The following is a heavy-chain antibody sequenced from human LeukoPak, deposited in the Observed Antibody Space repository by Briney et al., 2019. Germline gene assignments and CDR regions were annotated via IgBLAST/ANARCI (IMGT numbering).Heavy chain of an antibody. CDR1: GGSISSDY. CDR2: IYYTGST. Sequence: SETLSLTCAVSGGSISSDYWSWIRQPPGKGLEWIGYIYYTGSTNYNPSLKSRVTISVDTSKNQFSLKLSSVTAADTAVYYCAREYHYDSSGATFDYWGQGTLVTVSS. CDR3: AREYHYDSSGATFDY. V-gene: IGHV4-59*01. D-gene: IGHD3-22*01. J-gene: IGHJ4*02.